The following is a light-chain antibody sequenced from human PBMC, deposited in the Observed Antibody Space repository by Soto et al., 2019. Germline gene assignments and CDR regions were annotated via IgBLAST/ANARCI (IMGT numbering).Light chain of an antibody. Sequence: EIVLTQSPGTLSLSPGERATLSCRASQSVTSSYLAWYQQKPGQAPRILIYGASSRATGIPGRFSGSGSGTDFTLTISRLEPEDFAVYYCQQYGSSPWTFGQGTKVEIK. CDR3: QQYGSSPWT. V-gene: IGKV3-20*01. J-gene: IGKJ1*01. CDR1: QSVTSSY. CDR2: GAS.